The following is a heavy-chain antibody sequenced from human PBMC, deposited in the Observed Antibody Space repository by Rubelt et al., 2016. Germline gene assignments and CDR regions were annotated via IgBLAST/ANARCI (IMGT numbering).Heavy chain of an antibody. CDR2: INSDGSST. V-gene: IGHV3-74*01. CDR3: ARVREDYYDSSGYYSRCYFDY. CDR1: GFTFSSYW. Sequence: SGFTFSSYWMHWVRQAPGKGLVWVSRINSDGSSTSYADSVKGRFTISRDNAKNTLYLQMNSLRAEDTAVYYCARVREDYYDSSGYYSRCYFDYWGQGTLVTVSS. J-gene: IGHJ4*02. D-gene: IGHD3-22*01.